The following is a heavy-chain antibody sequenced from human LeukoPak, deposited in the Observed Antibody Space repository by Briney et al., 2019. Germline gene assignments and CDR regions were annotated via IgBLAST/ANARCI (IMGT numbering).Heavy chain of an antibody. CDR3: ARDLVPLYYYDSSGYSH. Sequence: PGGSLRLSCAASGFTFSSYWMSWVRQAPGKGLEWVANIKQDGSEKYYVDSVKGRFTISRDNAKNSLCLQMNSLRAEDTAVYYCARDLVPLYYYDSSGYSHWGQGTLVTVSS. J-gene: IGHJ4*02. CDR2: IKQDGSEK. D-gene: IGHD3-22*01. V-gene: IGHV3-7*01. CDR1: GFTFSSYW.